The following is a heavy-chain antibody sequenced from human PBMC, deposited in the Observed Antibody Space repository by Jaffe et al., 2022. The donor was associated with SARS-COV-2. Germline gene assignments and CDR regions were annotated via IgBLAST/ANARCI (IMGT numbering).Heavy chain of an antibody. CDR2: ITWKSGRI. J-gene: IGHJ6*02. Sequence: EEQVVEFGGGLVQPGQSLRLTCAASGFSFDDFAMHWVRQAPGKGLEWVSGITWKSGRIGFADSVRGRFTISRDDAKKSVYLQMNSLRVEDTALYYCAKGWHGDYYYYYGMDFWGQGTTVTVSS. CDR1: GFSFDDFA. CDR3: AKGWHGDYYYYYGMDF. D-gene: IGHD4-17*01. V-gene: IGHV3-9*01.